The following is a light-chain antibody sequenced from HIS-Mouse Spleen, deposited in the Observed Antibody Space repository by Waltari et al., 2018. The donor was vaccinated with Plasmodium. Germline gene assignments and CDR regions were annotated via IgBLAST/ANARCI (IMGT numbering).Light chain of an antibody. V-gene: IGLV1-51*01. CDR2: YNN. Sequence: QSVLTQPPSVSAAPGQKVTISCSGSSSNIGTNYVSWYQPLPGTAPKLLIYYNNKRPAGIPERFSGSKSGTSATLGITGLQTGDEADYYCGTWDSSLSAGVVFGGGTKLTVL. CDR1: SSNIGTNY. CDR3: GTWDSSLSAGVV. J-gene: IGLJ2*01.